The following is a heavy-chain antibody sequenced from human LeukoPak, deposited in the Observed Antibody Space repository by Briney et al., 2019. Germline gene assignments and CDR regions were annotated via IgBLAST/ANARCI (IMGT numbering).Heavy chain of an antibody. D-gene: IGHD2-15*01. Sequence: GGSLRLSCAASGFTIDSYYMSWVRQAPGKGLEWVSNINEAGKDRYYADSVKGRFTISRDYTKNSVFLDMSCLRVEDTATYFCARASLGVVFTYFDYWGQGALVPVSS. CDR2: INEAGKDR. J-gene: IGHJ4*01. V-gene: IGHV3-7*01. CDR1: GFTIDSYY. CDR3: ARASLGVVFTYFDY.